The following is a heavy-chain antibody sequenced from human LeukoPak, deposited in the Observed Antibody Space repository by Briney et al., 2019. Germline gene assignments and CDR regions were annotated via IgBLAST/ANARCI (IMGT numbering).Heavy chain of an antibody. Sequence: GGSLRLSCEVSGFIFSSYWMSWVRQAPGKGLEWVGNINQEGSERNHGDSLNGRFTISRYNAKNSLYLQMNGLRAEDTAVYYCARHSKPRTYFYDTSDAFDIWGQGTMVTVSS. CDR2: INQEGSER. J-gene: IGHJ3*02. CDR3: ARHSKPRTYFYDTSDAFDI. CDR1: GFIFSSYW. V-gene: IGHV3-7*01. D-gene: IGHD3-22*01.